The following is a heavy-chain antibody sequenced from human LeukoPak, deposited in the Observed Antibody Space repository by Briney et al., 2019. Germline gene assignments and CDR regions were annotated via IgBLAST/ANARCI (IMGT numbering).Heavy chain of an antibody. V-gene: IGHV3-74*01. D-gene: IGHD2-15*01. J-gene: IGHJ3*02. CDR2: LYNDGSST. Sequence: GGSLRLSCAASGFTFSSYWMHWVRQAPGKGLVWVSRLYNDGSSTNYAASVKGRFTMSSDNAKNTLYLQMNSLRAEETAVYYCARIAWDAFDIWGQGTMVTVSS. CDR3: ARIAWDAFDI. CDR1: GFTFSSYW.